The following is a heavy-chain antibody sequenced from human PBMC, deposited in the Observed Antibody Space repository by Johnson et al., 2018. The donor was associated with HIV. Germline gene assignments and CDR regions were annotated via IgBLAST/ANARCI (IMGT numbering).Heavy chain of an antibody. D-gene: IGHD3-22*01. CDR3: AKDMEGSSGYYGAFDI. J-gene: IGHJ3*02. CDR2: ISWDGGST. V-gene: IGHV3-43*01. Sequence: VQLVESGGVVVQPGGSLRLSCAASGFTFDDYTMHWVRQAPGKGLEWVSLISWDGGSTYYADSVKGRFTISRDNSKNSLYLQMNSLRTEDTALYYCAKDMEGSSGYYGAFDIWGQGTMVTVSS. CDR1: GFTFDDYT.